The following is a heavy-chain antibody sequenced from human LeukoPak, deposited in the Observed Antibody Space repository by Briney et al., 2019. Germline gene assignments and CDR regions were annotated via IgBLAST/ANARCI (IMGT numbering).Heavy chain of an antibody. CDR2: IPHDGGNK. CDR3: GFSARTVTST. J-gene: IGHJ5*02. V-gene: IGHV3-30*04. D-gene: IGHD4-17*01. CDR1: GLSLSKSH. Sequence: RPGGSLRLSCVGSGLSLSKSHMHWVRQAPGKRLEWVALIPHDGGNKQYGDSAKGRFTISRENSENTMYLQMNSLRTEDTASTRGGFSARTVTSTWGQGTLVTVSS.